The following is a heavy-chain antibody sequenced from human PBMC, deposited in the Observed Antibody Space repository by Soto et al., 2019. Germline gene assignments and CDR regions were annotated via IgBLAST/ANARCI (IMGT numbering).Heavy chain of an antibody. D-gene: IGHD2-2*02. J-gene: IGHJ3*01. CDR3: AREGGRHCSPTRCYNAFDL. Sequence: EVQLVESGGGLVQPGGSLRLSCASSGFPFSAFSMNWVRQAPGKGLEWVAYISSSGSTIYYTGSVKGRFTISRDNAKSSLYLQMDSLRDEDTAVYYCAREGGRHCSPTRCYNAFDLWGQGTMVTVSS. CDR2: ISSSGSTI. V-gene: IGHV3-48*02. CDR1: GFPFSAFS.